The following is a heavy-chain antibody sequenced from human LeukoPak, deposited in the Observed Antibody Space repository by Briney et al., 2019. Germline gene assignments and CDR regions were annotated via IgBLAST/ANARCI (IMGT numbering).Heavy chain of an antibody. CDR3: AKDLVYDFWSGYSHRAFDI. Sequence: GGSLRLSCAGSGFTFSSYAMSWVGQARGKGVEGVSAISGSGGRTYYADSVKGGFTIYRDNSKKTLYMQMNRLRAEDRAVYYCAKDLVYDFWSGYSHRAFDIWGQGTMVTVSS. CDR1: GFTFSSYA. CDR2: ISGSGGRT. J-gene: IGHJ3*02. V-gene: IGHV3-23*01. D-gene: IGHD3-3*01.